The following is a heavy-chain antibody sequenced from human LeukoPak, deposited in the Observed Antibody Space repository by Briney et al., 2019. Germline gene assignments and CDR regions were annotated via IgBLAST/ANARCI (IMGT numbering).Heavy chain of an antibody. Sequence: ASVKVSCKASGYTFTSYGISWVRQAPGQGLEWMGWISAYNGNTNYAQKFQGRVTITADTSTDTAYMELSSLRSEDTAVYYCATRPYGGNRFYFDYWGQGTLVTVSS. V-gene: IGHV1-18*01. CDR3: ATRPYGGNRFYFDY. J-gene: IGHJ4*02. CDR1: GYTFTSYG. CDR2: ISAYNGNT. D-gene: IGHD4-23*01.